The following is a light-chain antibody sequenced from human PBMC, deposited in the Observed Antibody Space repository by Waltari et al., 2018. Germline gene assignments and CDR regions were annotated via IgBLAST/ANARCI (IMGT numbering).Light chain of an antibody. J-gene: IGKJ2*03. CDR3: HQSYSSHS. CDR2: ASS. V-gene: IGKV1-39*01. Sequence: DIQMTQSPSSLSASVGDRVSITCRASQSIHNYLNWYQQKPGTAPKLLTYASSRLERGVLSRFSGSGSGTDYTLTISGLQPEDFATYYCHQSYSSHSFGQGTKLGVK. CDR1: QSIHNY.